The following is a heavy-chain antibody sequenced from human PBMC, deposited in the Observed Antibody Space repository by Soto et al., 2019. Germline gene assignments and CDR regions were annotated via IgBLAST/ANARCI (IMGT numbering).Heavy chain of an antibody. V-gene: IGHV3-15*04. CDR3: IADNSYSAGGGLH. Sequence: SLRLSCAVSGIAFNDAWMTWVRQAPGKGLEWVGRIGSEIDGATIDYAEPVKGRFTISRDGSKSTVFLQMNSLNTGDTAIYFCIADNSYSAGGGLHWGQGTPVTVSS. CDR2: IGSEIDGATI. CDR1: GIAFNDAW. D-gene: IGHD2-15*01. J-gene: IGHJ4*02.